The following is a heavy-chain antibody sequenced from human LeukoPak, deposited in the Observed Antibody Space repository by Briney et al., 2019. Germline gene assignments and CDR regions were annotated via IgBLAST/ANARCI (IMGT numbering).Heavy chain of an antibody. CDR1: GYSISSGYH. D-gene: IGHD6-19*01. CDR2: IYHSGST. V-gene: IGHV4-38-2*02. J-gene: IGHJ6*03. Sequence: SETLSLTCTVSGYSISSGYHWGWIRQTPGKGLEFIGVIYHSGSTYYNPSLKSRVTMSVDTSKNQFSLKLSSVTAADTAVYYCARVAVSYYYYYMDVWGKGTTVTVSS. CDR3: ARVAVSYYYYYMDV.